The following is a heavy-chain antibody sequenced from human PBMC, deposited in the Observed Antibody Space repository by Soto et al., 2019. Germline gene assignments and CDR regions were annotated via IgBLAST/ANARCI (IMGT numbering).Heavy chain of an antibody. D-gene: IGHD2-2*01. CDR1: GGSISSGDYY. Sequence: PSETLSLTCTVSGGSISSGDYYWSWIRQPPGKGLEWIGEINHSGSTNYNPSLKSRVTISVDTSKNQFSLKLSSVTAADTAVYYCARARGYCSSTSCYEYFQHWGQGTLVTVSS. J-gene: IGHJ1*01. CDR3: ARARGYCSSTSCYEYFQH. V-gene: IGHV4-39*07. CDR2: INHSGST.